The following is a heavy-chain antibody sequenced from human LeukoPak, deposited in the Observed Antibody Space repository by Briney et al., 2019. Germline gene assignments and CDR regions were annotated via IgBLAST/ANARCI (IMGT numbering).Heavy chain of an antibody. D-gene: IGHD3-16*01. J-gene: IGHJ4*02. CDR1: GFTFSSYG. CDR3: ATYPWGYVTYYFDY. V-gene: IGHV3-30*03. Sequence: PGGSLRLSCAASGFTFSSYGMHWVRQAPGKGLEWVAVISYDGSNKYYADFVKGRFTISRDNSKSTLYLQMNSLRAEDTAVYYCATYPWGYVTYYFDYWGQGTLVTVSS. CDR2: ISYDGSNK.